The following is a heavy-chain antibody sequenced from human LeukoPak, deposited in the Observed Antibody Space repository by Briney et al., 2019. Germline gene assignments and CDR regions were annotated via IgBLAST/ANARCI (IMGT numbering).Heavy chain of an antibody. CDR3: ARGRLYYYDSSGYYYFDY. D-gene: IGHD3-22*01. CDR2: ISGSGGST. Sequence: GGSLRLSCAASGFTFSSYAMSWVRQAPGKGLEWVSAISGSGGSTYYADSVKGRFTISRDNSKNTLSLQMNSLGAEDTAVYYCARGRLYYYDSSGYYYFDYWGQGTLVTVSS. V-gene: IGHV3-23*01. J-gene: IGHJ4*02. CDR1: GFTFSSYA.